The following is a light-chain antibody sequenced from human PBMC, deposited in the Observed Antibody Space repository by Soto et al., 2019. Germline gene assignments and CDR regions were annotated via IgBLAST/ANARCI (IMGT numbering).Light chain of an antibody. CDR2: AAS. V-gene: IGKV1-39*01. J-gene: IGKJ2*01. CDR1: QSIDNF. CDR3: QQSYSLPYT. Sequence: DIQMTQSPSFLSASVGDRVTITCRPSQSIDNFLNWYQQKPGKAPNLLIYAASSLQSGVSFRFSGSGSGTDFTLTISSLQPEDSATYYCQQSYSLPYTFGQGPRWIP.